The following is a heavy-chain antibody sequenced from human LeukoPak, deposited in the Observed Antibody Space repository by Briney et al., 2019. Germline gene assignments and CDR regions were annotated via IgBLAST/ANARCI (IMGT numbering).Heavy chain of an antibody. Sequence: KPSETLSHTCSVYGVSFSGYYWSWLRQPPGKGLEWIGEINHSGSTNYNPSLKSRVTISVDTSKNQFSLKLSSVTAADTAVYYCAREVWGIQIWSRGYYFDYWGQGTLVTVSS. V-gene: IGHV4-34*01. D-gene: IGHD5-18*01. J-gene: IGHJ4*02. CDR1: GVSFSGYY. CDR3: AREVWGIQIWSRGYYFDY. CDR2: INHSGST.